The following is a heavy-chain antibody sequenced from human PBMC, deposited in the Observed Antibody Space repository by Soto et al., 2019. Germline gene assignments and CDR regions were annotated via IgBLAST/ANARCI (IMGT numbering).Heavy chain of an antibody. CDR3: AKGQKGVPAAQTLYGYSGYYYYGMDV. Sequence: HPGGSLRLSCAASGFTFDDYAMHWVRQAPGKGLEWVSGISWNSGSIGYADSVKGRFTISRDNAKNSLYLQMNSLRAEDTALYYCAKGQKGVPAAQTLYGYSGYYYYGMDVWGQGTTVTVSS. J-gene: IGHJ6*02. CDR2: ISWNSGSI. CDR1: GFTFDDYA. V-gene: IGHV3-9*01. D-gene: IGHD2-2*01.